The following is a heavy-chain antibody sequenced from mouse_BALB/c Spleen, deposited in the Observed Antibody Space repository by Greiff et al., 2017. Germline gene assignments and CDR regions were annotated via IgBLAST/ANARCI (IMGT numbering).Heavy chain of an antibody. CDR1: GFNIKDTY. CDR3: APFIYYGYDVPAWFAY. CDR2: IDPANGNT. Sequence: EVQLVESGAELVKPGASVKLSCTASGFNIKDTYMHWVKQRPEQGLEWIGRIDPANGNTKYDPKFQGKATITADTSSNTAYLQLSSLTSEDTAVYYCAPFIYYGYDVPAWFAYWGQGTLVTVSA. D-gene: IGHD2-2*01. V-gene: IGHV14-3*02. J-gene: IGHJ3*01.